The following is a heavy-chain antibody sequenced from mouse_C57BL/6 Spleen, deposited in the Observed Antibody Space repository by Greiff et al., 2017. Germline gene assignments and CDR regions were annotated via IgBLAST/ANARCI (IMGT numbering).Heavy chain of an antibody. CDR1: GYSFTSYY. CDR2: IYPGSGNT. V-gene: IGHV1-66*01. CDR3: ASSQAFYAMDY. D-gene: IGHD3-2*02. J-gene: IGHJ4*01. Sequence: QVQLKESGPELVKPGASVKISCKASGYSFTSYYIHWVKQRPGQGLEWIGWIYPGSGNTKYNEKFKGKATLTADTSSSTAYMQLSSLTSEDSAVYYCASSQAFYAMDYWGQGTSVTVSS.